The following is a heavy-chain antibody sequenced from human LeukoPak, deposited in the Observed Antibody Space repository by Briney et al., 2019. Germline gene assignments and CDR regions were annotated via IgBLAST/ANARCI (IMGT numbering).Heavy chain of an antibody. V-gene: IGHV3-21*04. CDR2: ISGSSYHI. J-gene: IGHJ6*02. CDR3: ARNNGMDV. Sequence: GGSLRLSCAASGFTFSTCSMKWVRQAPGKALEWVSSISGSSYHIYYADSVKGRFTISKDNAKNSLYLQMNSLRAEDTALYHCARNNGMDVWGQGTTVIVSS. CDR1: GFTFSTCS.